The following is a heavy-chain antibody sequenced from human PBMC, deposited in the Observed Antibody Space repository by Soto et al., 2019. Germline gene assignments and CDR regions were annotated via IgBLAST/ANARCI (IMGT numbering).Heavy chain of an antibody. CDR2: IYSSGST. V-gene: IGHV4-59*01. Sequence: SETLSLTCTVSGGSISNSYWSWIRQSPVRGLEWIGYIYSSGSTNYNPSLESRVTISVDTSKNQFSLKLNSVTAADTAVYYCARDLWGYCGTDCYPLDVWGQGTTVTVSS. J-gene: IGHJ6*02. CDR3: ARDLWGYCGTDCYPLDV. CDR1: GGSISNSY. D-gene: IGHD2-21*02.